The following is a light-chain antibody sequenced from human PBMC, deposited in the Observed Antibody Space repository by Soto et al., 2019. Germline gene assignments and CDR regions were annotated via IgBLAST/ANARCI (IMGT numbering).Light chain of an antibody. Sequence: DIQMTQSPSTLSASVGDIVTITCRASQSVSTWLAWYQQKPGKAPQVLISMASTLESGVPSRFSGSGSGTEFTLTISSLQPDDFATYYCQQYNSHSPWTFGQGTKVEIK. V-gene: IGKV1-5*03. CDR3: QQYNSHSPWT. CDR1: QSVSTW. CDR2: MAS. J-gene: IGKJ1*01.